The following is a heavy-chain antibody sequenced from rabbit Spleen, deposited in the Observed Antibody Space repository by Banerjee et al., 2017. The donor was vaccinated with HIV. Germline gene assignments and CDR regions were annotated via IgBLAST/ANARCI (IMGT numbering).Heavy chain of an antibody. J-gene: IGHJ6*01. Sequence: QEQLVESGGGLVQPEGSLTLTCTASGFSFSSNWICWVRQAPGKGLEWIACIDTSDGDTDYANWPKGRFTISKTSSTTVTLQMTSLTAADTATYFCARDTGSSFSTYGMDLWGPGTLVTVS. CDR2: IDTSDGDT. V-gene: IGHV1S45*01. CDR3: ARDTGSSFSTYGMDL. CDR1: GFSFSSNW. D-gene: IGHD8-1*01.